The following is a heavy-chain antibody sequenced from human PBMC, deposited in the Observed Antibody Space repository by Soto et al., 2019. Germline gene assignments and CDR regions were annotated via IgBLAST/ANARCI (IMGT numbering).Heavy chain of an antibody. Sequence: SLRLSCAASGFTFSSYAMHWVRQAPGKGLEWVAVISYDGSNKYYADSVKGRFTISRDNSKNTLYLQMNSLRAEDTAVYYCARASEIRVATRTLDYWGQGTLVTVSS. CDR2: ISYDGSNK. V-gene: IGHV3-30-3*01. CDR1: GFTFSSYA. D-gene: IGHD5-12*01. CDR3: ARASEIRVATRTLDY. J-gene: IGHJ4*02.